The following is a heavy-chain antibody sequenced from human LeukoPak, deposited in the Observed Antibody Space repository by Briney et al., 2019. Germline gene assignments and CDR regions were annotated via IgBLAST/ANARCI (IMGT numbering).Heavy chain of an antibody. D-gene: IGHD1-1*01. J-gene: IGHJ4*02. CDR1: GGSLSIGGYY. CDR3: ARYKVGYFDY. V-gene: IGHV4-31*03. Sequence: SETLSLTCTISGGSLSIGGYYWSWIRQHPGKALEWIGYIYYSGSTYYNPSLKSRVTMSVDTSKNQFSLKLSSVTAADTAVYYCARYKVGYFDYWGQGTRVSVSS. CDR2: IYYSGST.